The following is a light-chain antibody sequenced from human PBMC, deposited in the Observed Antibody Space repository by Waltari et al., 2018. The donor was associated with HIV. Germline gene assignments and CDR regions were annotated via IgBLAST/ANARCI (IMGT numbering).Light chain of an antibody. CDR2: EVN. J-gene: IGLJ2*01. Sequence: QSALTQPPSASGSPGQSVTISRTAITRDLGGYNYLSWYQHHPGKAPKLMIYEVNRRPSGVPDRFSGSKSGNTASLTVSGLQADDEADYYCSSYAGTNRLFGGGTKLTVL. V-gene: IGLV2-8*01. CDR1: TRDLGGYNY. CDR3: SSYAGTNRL.